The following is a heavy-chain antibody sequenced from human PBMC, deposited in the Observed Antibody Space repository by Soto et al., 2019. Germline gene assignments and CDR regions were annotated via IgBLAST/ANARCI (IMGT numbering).Heavy chain of an antibody. V-gene: IGHV3-30*18. CDR1: GFTFSSYG. Sequence: GGSLRLSCAASGFTFSSYGMHWVRQAPGKGLEWVAVISYDGSNKYYADSVKGRFTISRDNSKNTRYLQMNSLRAEDTAVYYCAKDQWSHGDFPTFDYWGQGTLVTVSS. J-gene: IGHJ4*02. D-gene: IGHD4-17*01. CDR3: AKDQWSHGDFPTFDY. CDR2: ISYDGSNK.